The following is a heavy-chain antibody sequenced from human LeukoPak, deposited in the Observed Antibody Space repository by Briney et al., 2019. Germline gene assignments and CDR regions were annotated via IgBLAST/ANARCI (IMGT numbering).Heavy chain of an antibody. D-gene: IGHD3-10*01. CDR3: AKDLRDREYCFDY. V-gene: IGHV3-23*01. Sequence: GGSLRLSCAASGFTFSSQAMSWVRQAPGKGLEWVSAITDTAGGTYYADSVKDRFTISRDNSKNTLFLQMNSLRVEDTAVYYCAKDLRDREYCFDYWGQGALVTVSS. CDR1: GFTFSSQA. J-gene: IGHJ4*02. CDR2: ITDTAGGT.